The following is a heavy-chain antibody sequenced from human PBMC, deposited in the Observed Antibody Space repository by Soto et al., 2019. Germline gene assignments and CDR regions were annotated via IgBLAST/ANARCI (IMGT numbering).Heavy chain of an antibody. V-gene: IGHV4-39*07. J-gene: IGHJ4*02. Sequence: SETLSLTCTVSGGSISSSTYYWGWMRQPPGKGLEWIASFFIGGNTYYNPSLKSRVTISADTSMNQFSLALTSVTAADTAIYYCARGSTTEKVDSWGQGILVTVSS. CDR1: GGSISSSTYY. CDR3: ARGSTTEKVDS. CDR2: FFIGGNT.